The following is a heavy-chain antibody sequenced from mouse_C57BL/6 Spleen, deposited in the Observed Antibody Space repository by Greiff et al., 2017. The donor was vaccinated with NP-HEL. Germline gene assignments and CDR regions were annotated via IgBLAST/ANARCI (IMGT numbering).Heavy chain of an antibody. CDR1: GFTFSDYG. D-gene: IGHD1-1*01. V-gene: IGHV5-17*01. CDR2: ISSGSSTI. Sequence: EVKVVESGGGLVKPGGSLKLSCAASGFTFSDYGMHWVRQAPEKGLEWVAYISSGSSTIYYADTVKGRFTISRDNAKNTLFLQMTSLRSEDTAMYYCARSYYGSRRAMDYWGQGTSVTVSS. J-gene: IGHJ4*01. CDR3: ARSYYGSRRAMDY.